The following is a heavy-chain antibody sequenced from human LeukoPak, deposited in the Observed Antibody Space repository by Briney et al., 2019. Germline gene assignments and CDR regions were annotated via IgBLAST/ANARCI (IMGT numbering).Heavy chain of an antibody. CDR1: GGSISSSSYY. V-gene: IGHV4-61*05. Sequence: SETLSLTCTVSGGSISSSSYYWGWIRQPPGKGLEWIGYIYYSGSTNYNPSLKSRVTISVDTSKNQFSLKLSSVTAADTAVYYCARGPYDSSGYYLDYWGQGTLVTVSS. D-gene: IGHD3-22*01. CDR2: IYYSGST. J-gene: IGHJ4*02. CDR3: ARGPYDSSGYYLDY.